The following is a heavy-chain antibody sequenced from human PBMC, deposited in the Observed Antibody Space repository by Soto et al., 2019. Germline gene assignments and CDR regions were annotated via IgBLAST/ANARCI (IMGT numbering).Heavy chain of an antibody. V-gene: IGHV3-21*01. Sequence: GGSLRLSCAASGFTFSSYSMNWVRQAPGKGLEWVSSISSSSSYIYYADSVKGRFTISRDNAKNSLYLQMNSLRAEDTAVYYCARDSGDYDYYYYGMDVWGQGTTVTVSS. J-gene: IGHJ6*02. CDR3: ARDSGDYDYYYYGMDV. CDR2: ISSSSSYI. CDR1: GFTFSSYS. D-gene: IGHD4-17*01.